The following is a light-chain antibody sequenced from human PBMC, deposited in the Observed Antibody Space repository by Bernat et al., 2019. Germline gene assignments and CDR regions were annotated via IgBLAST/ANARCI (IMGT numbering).Light chain of an antibody. CDR3: SSFTTPDTYV. CDR2: DVS. Sequence: SSLPPPSSFSFSPGQSITISFTLTISDVGRYKYVSWYQQYPGKAPKLLIYDVSNRPSGVSSRFSGSKSGNTASLTISGLQAEDEADYYCSSFTTPDTYVFGTGTEVTVL. J-gene: IGLJ1*01. V-gene: IGLV2-14*03. CDR1: ISDVGRYKY.